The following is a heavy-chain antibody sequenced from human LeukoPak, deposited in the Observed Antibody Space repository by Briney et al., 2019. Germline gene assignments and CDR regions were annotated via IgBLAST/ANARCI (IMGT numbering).Heavy chain of an antibody. D-gene: IGHD6-13*01. Sequence: SETLSLTCTVSGYSISSGYYWGWIRQPPGKGLEWIGSIYHSGSTYYNPSLKSRVTISVDTSKNQFSLKLSSVTAADTAVYYCARQGWGPSIAAAGSKAAFDIWGQGTMVTVSS. CDR3: ARQGWGPSIAAAGSKAAFDI. J-gene: IGHJ3*02. CDR2: IYHSGST. CDR1: GYSISSGYY. V-gene: IGHV4-38-2*02.